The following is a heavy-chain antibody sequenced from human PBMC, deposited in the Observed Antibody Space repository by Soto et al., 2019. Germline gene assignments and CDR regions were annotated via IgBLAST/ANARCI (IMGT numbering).Heavy chain of an antibody. Sequence: GGSLRLSCVASGFSFSSYGMHWVRQAPGKGLEWVAVISYDGSNKYYADSVKGRFTISRDNSKNTLYLQMNSLRAEDTAVYYCHVSTDDSSGYYPSFFDYWGQGTLVTVSS. CDR2: ISYDGSNK. CDR1: GFSFSSYG. D-gene: IGHD3-22*01. J-gene: IGHJ4*02. CDR3: HVSTDDSSGYYPSFFDY. V-gene: IGHV3-30*03.